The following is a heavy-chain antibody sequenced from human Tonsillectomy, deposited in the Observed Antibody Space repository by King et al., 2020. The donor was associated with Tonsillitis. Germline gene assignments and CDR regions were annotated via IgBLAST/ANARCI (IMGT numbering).Heavy chain of an antibody. CDR1: GGSISSYY. J-gene: IGHJ5*02. CDR2: IYYSGST. V-gene: IGHV4-59*08. Sequence: VQLQESGPGLVKPSETLSLTCTVSGGSISSYYWSWIRQPPGKGLEWIGFIYYSGSTNYNPSLKSRVIISVDTSKNQFSLKLSSVTAADTAVYYCARQTSLFLGFDPWGQGTLVTVSS. D-gene: IGHD2-21*01. CDR3: ARQTSLFLGFDP.